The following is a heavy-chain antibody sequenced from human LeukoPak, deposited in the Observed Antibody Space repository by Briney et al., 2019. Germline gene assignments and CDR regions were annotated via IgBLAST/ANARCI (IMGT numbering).Heavy chain of an antibody. J-gene: IGHJ4*02. CDR1: GGSISSGDYY. D-gene: IGHD2-2*01. Sequence: SETLSLTCTVSGGSISSGDYYWSWIRQPPGKGLEWIGYIYYSGSSYYNPSLKSRVTISVDTSKNQFSLKLSSVTAADTAVYYCAGAAIVVVPAAISYYFDYWGQGTLVTVSS. V-gene: IGHV4-30-4*08. CDR3: AGAAIVVVPAAISYYFDY. CDR2: IYYSGSS.